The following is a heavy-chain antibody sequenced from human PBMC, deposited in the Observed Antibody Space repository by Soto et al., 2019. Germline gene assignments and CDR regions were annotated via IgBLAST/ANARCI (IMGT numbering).Heavy chain of an antibody. CDR3: VRYCSGGSCPDAFDI. CDR1: GFTFSDSA. CDR2: IRSKANSDAI. D-gene: IGHD2-15*01. V-gene: IGHV3-73*02. Sequence: EVQLVESGGGLVQPGGSLKLSCAASGFTFSDSAIHWVRQASGKGLEWVGRIRSKANSDAIVYAASVKGRFTISRDDSKNKAYLQMNSLKTEDTAVYYCVRYCSGGSCPDAFDIWGQGTMVTVSS. J-gene: IGHJ3*02.